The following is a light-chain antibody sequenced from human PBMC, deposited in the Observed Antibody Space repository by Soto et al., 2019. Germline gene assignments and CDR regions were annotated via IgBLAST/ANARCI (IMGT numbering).Light chain of an antibody. V-gene: IGKV3-20*01. CDR2: GAS. J-gene: IGKJ4*01. CDR1: QSVSSSY. Sequence: DIVLTQSPGTLSLSPGERATISCRASQSVSSSYLAWYQQKPGQAPRLLIYGASSKATGIPDRFSGSGSGADFPLTISRLEAEVFAVYYCQQYGSAALTFGGGTKVEIK. CDR3: QQYGSAALT.